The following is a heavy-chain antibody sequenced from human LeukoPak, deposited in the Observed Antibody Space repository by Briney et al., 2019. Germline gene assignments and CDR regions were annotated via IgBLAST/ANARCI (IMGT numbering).Heavy chain of an antibody. Sequence: ASVSVSCKVSGYTLTELSMHWVRQAPGKGLEWMGGFDPEDGETIYAQKFQGRVTMTEDTSTDTAYMELSSLRSEDTAVYYCATDSSGSLPYYYYGMDVWGQGTTVTVSS. CDR1: GYTLTELS. D-gene: IGHD1-26*01. CDR3: ATDSSGSLPYYYYGMDV. CDR2: FDPEDGET. V-gene: IGHV1-24*01. J-gene: IGHJ6*02.